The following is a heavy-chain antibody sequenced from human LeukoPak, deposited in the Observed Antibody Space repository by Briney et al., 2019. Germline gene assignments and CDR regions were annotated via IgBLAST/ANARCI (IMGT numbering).Heavy chain of an antibody. Sequence: SETLSLTCAVYGGSFSGYYWSWIRQPPGKGLEWIGEINHSGSTNYNPSLKSRVTISVDTSKNQFSLKLGSVTAADTAVYYCARGRRYYDFWSGYPNWFDPWGQGTLVTVSS. CDR3: ARGRRYYDFWSGYPNWFDP. J-gene: IGHJ5*02. CDR1: GGSFSGYY. V-gene: IGHV4-34*01. CDR2: INHSGST. D-gene: IGHD3-3*01.